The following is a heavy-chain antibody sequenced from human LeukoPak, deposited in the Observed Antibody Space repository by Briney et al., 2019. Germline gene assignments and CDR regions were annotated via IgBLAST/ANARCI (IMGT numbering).Heavy chain of an antibody. CDR1: GFTFSSYS. CDR3: TRDLGISEIRGIGY. J-gene: IGHJ4*02. Sequence: GGSLRLSCAASGFTFSSYSMNWVRQAPGKGLEWVSSISSSSSYIYYADSVKGRFTISRDNAKNSLYLQMNSLMTEDTAVYYCTRDLGISEIRGIGYWGQGTLVTVSS. V-gene: IGHV3-21*04. CDR2: ISSSSSYI. D-gene: IGHD6-13*01.